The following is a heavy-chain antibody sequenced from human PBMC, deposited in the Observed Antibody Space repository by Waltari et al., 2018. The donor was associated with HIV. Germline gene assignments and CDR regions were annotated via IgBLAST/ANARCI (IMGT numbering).Heavy chain of an antibody. V-gene: IGHV3-30*18. D-gene: IGHD3-9*01. CDR1: GFTFRSYG. CDR3: AKDTDLTGFFYYYGLDV. Sequence: QVQLVESGGGVVQPGRSLRLSCAASGFTFRSYGMHWVRQASGKGVEWVVVSSYDGSNKYYADSVKGRFTISRDNSKNTLYLQMNSLRAEDTAVYYCAKDTDLTGFFYYYGLDVWGQGTTVTVSS. CDR2: SSYDGSNK. J-gene: IGHJ6*02.